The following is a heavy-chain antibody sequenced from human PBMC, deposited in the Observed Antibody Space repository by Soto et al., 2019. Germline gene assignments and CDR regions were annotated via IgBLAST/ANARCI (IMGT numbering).Heavy chain of an antibody. CDR3: ARGGHCSSTSCYYYYGMDV. CDR1: GGSFSGYY. D-gene: IGHD2-2*01. J-gene: IGHJ6*02. V-gene: IGHV4-34*01. Sequence: QVQLQQWGAGLLKPSETLSLTCAVYGGSFSGYYWSWIRQPPGKGLEWIGEINHSGSTNYNPSLKSRVTISGDPSKNQFALKLSSVTAAATAVYYWARGGHCSSTSCYYYYGMDVWGQGTTVTVS. CDR2: INHSGST.